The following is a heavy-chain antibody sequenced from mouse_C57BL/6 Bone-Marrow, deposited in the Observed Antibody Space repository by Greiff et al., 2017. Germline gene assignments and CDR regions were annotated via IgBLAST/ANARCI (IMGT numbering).Heavy chain of an antibody. CDR2: INPGSGYT. Sequence: VQLQQSGAELVKPGASVTLSCKASGYTFTSYWMHWVKQRPGQGLEWIGYINPGSGYTKYNQKFKDKATLTADKSSSTAYMQLSSLTSEDSDVYSCARWDSYVGFDYWGQGTTLTVSS. CDR3: ARWDSYVGFDY. D-gene: IGHD1-1*01. V-gene: IGHV1-7*01. J-gene: IGHJ2*01. CDR1: GYTFTSYW.